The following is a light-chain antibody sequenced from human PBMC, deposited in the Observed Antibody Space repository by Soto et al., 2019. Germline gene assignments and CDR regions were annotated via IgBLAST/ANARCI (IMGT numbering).Light chain of an antibody. CDR3: QQYNDWPQLT. Sequence: EIVMTQSPATLSVSPGERATLSGRASQSVSSNLAWYQQQPGQAPRLLIHGASTRATGIPARFSGSGTGTEITLTISSLQSEDFAVYYCQQYNDWPQLTFGGGTRVEIK. CDR1: QSVSSN. J-gene: IGKJ4*01. V-gene: IGKV3-15*01. CDR2: GAS.